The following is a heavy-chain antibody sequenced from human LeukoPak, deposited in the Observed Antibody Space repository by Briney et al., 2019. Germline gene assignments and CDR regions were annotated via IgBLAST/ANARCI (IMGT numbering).Heavy chain of an antibody. D-gene: IGHD1/OR15-1a*01. J-gene: IGHJ4*02. Sequence: ASVNVSCKASGYTFTGYYMHWVRQAPGQGLEWMGWINPNSGGTNYAQKFQGRVTMTRDTSISTAYMELSRLRSDDTAVYYCARGGGFFREHEFDYWGQGTLVTVSS. CDR3: ARGGGFFREHEFDY. CDR1: GYTFTGYY. CDR2: INPNSGGT. V-gene: IGHV1-2*02.